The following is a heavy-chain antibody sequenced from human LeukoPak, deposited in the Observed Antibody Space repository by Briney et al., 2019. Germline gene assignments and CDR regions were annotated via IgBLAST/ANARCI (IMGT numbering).Heavy chain of an antibody. D-gene: IGHD2-2*01. V-gene: IGHV4-4*07. CDR3: ARSSPSYCSSTSCYIFDY. CDR1: GGSISSYY. J-gene: IGHJ4*02. CDR2: IYTSGST. Sequence: SETLSLTCTVSGGSISSYYWSWIRQPAGTGLEWIGRIYTSGSTNYNPSLKSRVTMSVDTSKNQFSLKLSSVTAADTAVYYCARSSPSYCSSTSCYIFDYWGQGTLVTVSS.